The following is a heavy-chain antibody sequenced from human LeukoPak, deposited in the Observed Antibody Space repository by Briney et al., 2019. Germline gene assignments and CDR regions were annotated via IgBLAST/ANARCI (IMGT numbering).Heavy chain of an antibody. CDR1: GLTFRSYA. V-gene: IGHV3-30-3*01. Sequence: GRSLRLSCAASGLTFRSYAMHWVRQAPGKGLEWVAVISYDGNNKYYADSVKGRFTISRDNSKNTLYLQMNSLRAEDTAVYYCARALPITMIVVVYPGGMDVWGQGTTVTVPS. CDR2: ISYDGNNK. D-gene: IGHD3-22*01. J-gene: IGHJ6*02. CDR3: ARALPITMIVVVYPGGMDV.